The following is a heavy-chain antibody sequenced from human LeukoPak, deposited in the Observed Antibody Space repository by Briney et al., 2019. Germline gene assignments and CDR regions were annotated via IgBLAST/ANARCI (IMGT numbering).Heavy chain of an antibody. CDR1: GFTFSSYA. D-gene: IGHD2-8*01. Sequence: GGSLRLSCSASGFTFSSYAMHWVRQAPGKGLEYVSGISSNGGSTYYADSVKGRFTISRDNSKNTLYLQMSSLRVEDTAVYYCARDNGENYHTAFDYWGQGTLVTVSS. CDR2: ISSNGGST. V-gene: IGHV3-64D*06. J-gene: IGHJ4*02. CDR3: ARDNGENYHTAFDY.